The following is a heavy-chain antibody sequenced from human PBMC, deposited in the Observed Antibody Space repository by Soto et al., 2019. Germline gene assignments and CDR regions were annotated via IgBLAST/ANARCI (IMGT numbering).Heavy chain of an antibody. J-gene: IGHJ4*02. Sequence: LEILSLTCTVSGGSIISYYWSWIRQPPGKGLEWIGYIYYSGSTNYNPSLKSRVTISVDTSKNQFSLKLSSVTAADTAVYYCARHVQWLVTFDYWGQGTLVTVSS. D-gene: IGHD6-19*01. V-gene: IGHV4-59*08. CDR1: GGSIISYY. CDR3: ARHVQWLVTFDY. CDR2: IYYSGST.